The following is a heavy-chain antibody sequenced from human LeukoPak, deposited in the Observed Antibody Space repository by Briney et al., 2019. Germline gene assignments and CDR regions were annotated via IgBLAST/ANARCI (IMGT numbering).Heavy chain of an antibody. V-gene: IGHV3-30*03. D-gene: IGHD6-13*01. CDR1: GFTFSSYG. CDR3: ARDPDTSSWPYSWFDP. Sequence: GGSLRLSCAATGFTFSSYGMHWVRQAPGKGLEWVAVISYDGSNKYYADSVKGRFTISRDNSKNTLYLQMNSLRAEDTAVYYCARDPDTSSWPYSWFDPWGQGALVTVSS. J-gene: IGHJ5*02. CDR2: ISYDGSNK.